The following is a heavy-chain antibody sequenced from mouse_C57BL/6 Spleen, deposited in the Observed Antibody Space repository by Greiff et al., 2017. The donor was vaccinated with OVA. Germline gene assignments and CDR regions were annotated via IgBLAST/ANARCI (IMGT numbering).Heavy chain of an antibody. D-gene: IGHD2-1*01. CDR3: ARIYYGNRFDY. V-gene: IGHV8-12*01. CDR2: IYWDDDK. CDR1: GFSLSTSGMG. J-gene: IGHJ2*01. Sequence: LKESGPGILQSSQTLSLTCSFSGFSLSTSGMGVRWIRQPSGKGLEWLAHIYWDDDKRYNTSLKSRLTISTDTSRNQVFLKITSVDTADTATYYCARIYYGNRFDYWGQGTTLTVSS.